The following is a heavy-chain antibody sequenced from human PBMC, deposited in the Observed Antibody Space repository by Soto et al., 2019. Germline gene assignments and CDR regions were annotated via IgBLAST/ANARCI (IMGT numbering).Heavy chain of an antibody. V-gene: IGHV3-23*01. J-gene: IGHJ4*02. CDR1: GFTFSSSA. CDR3: ATQDFRGATGTT. CDR2: ISYNSRAT. Sequence: PGGSLRLSCAASGFTFSSSAMGWVRQGPGKGLEWVSLISYNSRATYYMDSVKGRFAISRDNSKNTLYLQLSSLRAEDTAVYYCATQDFRGATGTTWGQGTLVTVSS. D-gene: IGHD1-1*01.